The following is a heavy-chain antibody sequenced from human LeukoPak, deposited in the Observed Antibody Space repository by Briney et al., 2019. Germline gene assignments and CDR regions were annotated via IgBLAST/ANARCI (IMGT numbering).Heavy chain of an antibody. CDR1: GGSISSSNW. J-gene: IGHJ5*02. CDR2: INYTGST. D-gene: IGHD6-25*01. V-gene: IGHV4-4*02. Sequence: SETLSLTCAVSGGSISSSNWWSWIRHVPGKGLEWIGEINYTGSTSYNPSLKSRVTISVDTSQNQFFLLLTPVTAADTAVYYCARVAGYLPTRWFDPWGQGTHVTVSS. CDR3: ARVAGYLPTRWFDP.